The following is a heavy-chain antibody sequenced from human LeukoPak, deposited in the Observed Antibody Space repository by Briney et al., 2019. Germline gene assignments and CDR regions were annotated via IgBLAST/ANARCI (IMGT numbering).Heavy chain of an antibody. V-gene: IGHV4-59*01. CDR3: ARESPYRLPFNI. CDR2: IYYSGST. D-gene: IGHD5/OR15-5a*01. Sequence: PSETLSLTCTVSGGSISSYYWSWIRQPPGKGLEWIGYIYYSGSTNYNPSLKSRVTISVDTSKNQFSLKLSSVTAADTAVYYCARESPYRLPFNIWAKGQWSPSLQ. CDR1: GGSISSYY. J-gene: IGHJ3*02.